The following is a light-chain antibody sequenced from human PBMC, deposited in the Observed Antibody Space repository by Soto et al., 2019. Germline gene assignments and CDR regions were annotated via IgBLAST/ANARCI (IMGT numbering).Light chain of an antibody. CDR2: DSF. CDR3: QQYNRA. CDR1: QSISSW. J-gene: IGKJ1*01. Sequence: GDRVTITCRASQSISSWLAWYQQKPGKAPKLLIYDSFSLESGVPSRFSGSGSGTEFTLTISSLQPDDFATYYCQQYNRAFGQGTKVDIK. V-gene: IGKV1-5*01.